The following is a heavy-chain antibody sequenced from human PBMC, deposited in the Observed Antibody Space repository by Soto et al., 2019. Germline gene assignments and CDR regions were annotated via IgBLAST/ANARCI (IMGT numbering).Heavy chain of an antibody. CDR1: GCSISAYY. D-gene: IGHD3-10*01. V-gene: IGHV1-2*02. Sequence: QVQLVQSGTEGKKPGASVKVSGQASGCSISAYYIHWVRQAPGQGLEWMGWIDPKNGGTVSAQKFQGRLTMTRDTSISTVYTDLSGLTSDDTALYYCGRDDYGIFPYWGQGSLVIVSS. CDR2: IDPKNGGT. J-gene: IGHJ4*02. CDR3: GRDDYGIFPY.